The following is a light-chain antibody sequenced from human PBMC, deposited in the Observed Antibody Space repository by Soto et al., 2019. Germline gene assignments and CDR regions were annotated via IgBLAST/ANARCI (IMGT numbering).Light chain of an antibody. CDR1: QGLNSY. CDR2: ATS. CDR3: QQLHSYPVT. Sequence: DIQLTQSPSFLSASVGDRVTITCRASQGLNSYFAWYQQKPGKAPKLLLYATSTLQSVFPSRFSGSGSGAEFTLTITSLQPEDIATYYCQQLHSYPVTFGGGTKVDIK. J-gene: IGKJ4*01. V-gene: IGKV1-9*01.